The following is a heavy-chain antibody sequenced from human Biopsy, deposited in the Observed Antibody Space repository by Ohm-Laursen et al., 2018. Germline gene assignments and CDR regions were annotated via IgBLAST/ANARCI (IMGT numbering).Heavy chain of an antibody. J-gene: IGHJ3*02. CDR2: ISSTSSAT. Sequence: SLRLSCAASGFSFSTYAMNWVRQAPGQGLEWFSYISSTSSATYYADSVKGRFTVSRDNAKNSLFLQMNSLRAEDTAVYYCARRDIWGQGTTVTVSS. V-gene: IGHV3-48*01. CDR3: ARRDI. CDR1: GFSFSTYA.